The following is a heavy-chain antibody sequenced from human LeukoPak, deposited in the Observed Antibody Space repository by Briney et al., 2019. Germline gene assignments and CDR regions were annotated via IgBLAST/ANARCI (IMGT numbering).Heavy chain of an antibody. CDR3: ARRELTVSIAAAGYYYYGMDV. V-gene: IGHV3-7*03. D-gene: IGHD6-13*01. CDR1: GFTFSSYW. J-gene: IGHJ6*02. Sequence: PGGSLRLSCAASGFTFSSYWMSWVRQAPGKGLEWVANIKQDGSEKYYVDSVKGRFTISRDNAKNSLYLQMNSLRAEDTAVYYCARRELTVSIAAAGYYYYGMDVWGQGTTVTVSS. CDR2: IKQDGSEK.